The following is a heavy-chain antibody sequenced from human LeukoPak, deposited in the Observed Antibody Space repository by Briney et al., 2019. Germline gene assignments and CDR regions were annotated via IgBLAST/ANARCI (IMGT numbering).Heavy chain of an antibody. J-gene: IGHJ4*02. CDR3: ELTDYGEGLVDY. D-gene: IGHD4-17*01. Sequence: GGSLRLSCAASGFTFSSYGMHWVRQAPGKGLEWVAVISYDGSNKYYADSVKGRFTISRDNSKNTLYLQMNSLRAEDTAVYYCELTDYGEGLVDYWGQGTLVTVSS. CDR1: GFTFSSYG. V-gene: IGHV3-30*03. CDR2: ISYDGSNK.